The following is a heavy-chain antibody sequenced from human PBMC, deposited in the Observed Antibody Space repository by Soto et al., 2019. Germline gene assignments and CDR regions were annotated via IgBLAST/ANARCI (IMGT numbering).Heavy chain of an antibody. D-gene: IGHD3-22*01. Sequence: VGSLRLSCAASGFTFSSYGMHWVRQAPGKGLEWVAVIWYDGSNKYYADSVKGRFTISRDNSKNTLYLQMNSLRAEDTAVYYCARASTYYYDSSGYLGIDYWGQGTLVTVSS. V-gene: IGHV3-33*01. CDR2: IWYDGSNK. CDR1: GFTFSSYG. CDR3: ARASTYYYDSSGYLGIDY. J-gene: IGHJ4*02.